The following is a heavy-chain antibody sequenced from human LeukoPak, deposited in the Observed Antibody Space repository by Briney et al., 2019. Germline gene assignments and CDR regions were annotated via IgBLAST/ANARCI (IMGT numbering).Heavy chain of an antibody. D-gene: IGHD3-22*01. Sequence: GGSLRLSCAASGFTVSSNYMSWIRQAPGKGLEWVSVIYSGGSTYYADSVKGRFTISRDNSKNTLYLQMNSLRAEDTAVYYCARDYDSSGYPHYWGQGTLVTVSS. V-gene: IGHV3-66*01. CDR3: ARDYDSSGYPHY. CDR2: IYSGGST. J-gene: IGHJ4*02. CDR1: GFTVSSNY.